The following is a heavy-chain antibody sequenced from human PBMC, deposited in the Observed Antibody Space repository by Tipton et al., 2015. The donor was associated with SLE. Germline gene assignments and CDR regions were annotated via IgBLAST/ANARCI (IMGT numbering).Heavy chain of an antibody. J-gene: IGHJ4*02. CDR2: IYYSGST. Sequence: TLSLTCTVSGGSIGTYYWSWIRQPPGKGLEWIGYIYYSGSTYSNPSLKSRVTVSVDTSKNQFSLKLSSVTAADTAVFYCARLRTFYYFDYWGQGTLVTVSS. CDR1: GGSIGTYY. V-gene: IGHV4-59*08. CDR3: ARLRTFYYFDY.